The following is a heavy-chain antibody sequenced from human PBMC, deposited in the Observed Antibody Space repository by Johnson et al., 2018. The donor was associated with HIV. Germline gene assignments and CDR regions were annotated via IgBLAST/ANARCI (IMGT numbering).Heavy chain of an antibody. Sequence: VQLVESGGRVVRPGGSLRLSCAASGFIFDDYGMSWVRQAPGKGLEWISYISSGGSSIYYANSVRGRFTISRDNSKNTLYLQMNSLRAEDTAVYYCARDHVIGPSFDAFDIWGQGTMVTVSS. CDR2: ISSGGSSI. D-gene: IGHD3-22*01. J-gene: IGHJ3*02. V-gene: IGHV3-48*01. CDR3: ARDHVIGPSFDAFDI. CDR1: GFIFDDYG.